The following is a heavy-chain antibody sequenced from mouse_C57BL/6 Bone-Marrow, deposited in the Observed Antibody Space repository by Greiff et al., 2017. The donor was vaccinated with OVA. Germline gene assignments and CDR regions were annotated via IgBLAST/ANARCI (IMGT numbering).Heavy chain of an antibody. Sequence: VKLVESGAELVRPGTSVKMSCKASGYTFTNYWIGWAKQRPGHGLEWIGVIYPGGGYTNYNEKFKGKATLTADKSSSTAYMQFSSLTSEDSAIYYCARDYGYAMDYWGQGTSVTVSS. V-gene: IGHV1-63*01. J-gene: IGHJ4*01. CDR2: IYPGGGYT. D-gene: IGHD2-4*01. CDR1: GYTFTNYW. CDR3: ARDYGYAMDY.